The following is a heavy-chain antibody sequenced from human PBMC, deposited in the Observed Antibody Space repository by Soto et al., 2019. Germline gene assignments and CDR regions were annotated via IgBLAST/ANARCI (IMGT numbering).Heavy chain of an antibody. Sequence: SETLSLTCTVSGGSISSYYWSWIRQPPGKGLEWIGYIYYSGSTNYNPSLKSRVTISVDTSKNQFSLKLSSVTAADTAVYYCASLIAVAGSIYFDYWGQGTLVTVSS. CDR1: GGSISSYY. V-gene: IGHV4-59*01. CDR2: IYYSGST. D-gene: IGHD6-19*01. CDR3: ASLIAVAGSIYFDY. J-gene: IGHJ4*02.